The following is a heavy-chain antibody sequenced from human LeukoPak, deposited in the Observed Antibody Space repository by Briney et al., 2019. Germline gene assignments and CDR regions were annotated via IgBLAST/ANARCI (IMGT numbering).Heavy chain of an antibody. CDR3: ARGGREVPDY. CDR2: IKHSGST. V-gene: IGHV4-34*01. J-gene: IGHJ4*02. Sequence: SETLSLTCAVYGGSFSGYYWSWIRQPPGKGLEWIGEIKHSGSTNYNPSLKSRVTISVDTSKNQFSLKLSSVTAADTAVYYCARGGREVPDYWGQGTLVTVSS. CDR1: GGSFSGYY.